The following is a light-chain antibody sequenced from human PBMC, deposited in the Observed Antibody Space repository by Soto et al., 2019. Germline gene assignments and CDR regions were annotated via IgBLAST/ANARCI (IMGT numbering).Light chain of an antibody. CDR1: QVISNY. CDR3: QQYENPPYT. Sequence: DIQMTQSASSLSASVGDRVTITCQASQVISNYLNWYQQKPGKAPKLLIYDISTLEIGVPSRFSGSGSGTDLTFTITGLQPEDIATYYCQQYENPPYTFGQGTKLEI. J-gene: IGKJ2*01. V-gene: IGKV1-33*01. CDR2: DIS.